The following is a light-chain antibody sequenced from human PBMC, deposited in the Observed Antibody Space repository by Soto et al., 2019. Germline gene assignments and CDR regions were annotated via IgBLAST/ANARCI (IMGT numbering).Light chain of an antibody. CDR2: SDD. V-gene: IGLV1-44*01. J-gene: IGLJ1*01. Sequence: QSVLTQPPSASATPGQRVTISCSGSTSNIGGKSVTWYQQIPGAAPKVVIHSDDQRPSGVPDRFSGSKSGTSASLAINAVQSEDEADYHCSSYAGSNNHYVFGTGTKVTVL. CDR1: TSNIGGKS. CDR3: SSYAGSNNHYV.